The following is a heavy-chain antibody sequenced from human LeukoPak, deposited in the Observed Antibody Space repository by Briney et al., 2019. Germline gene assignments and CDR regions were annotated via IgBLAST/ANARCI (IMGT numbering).Heavy chain of an antibody. V-gene: IGHV4-38-2*02. Sequence: PSETPSLTCTVSGYSISSGYYWGWIRQPPGKGLEWIGSIYHSGSTYYNPSLKSRVTISVDTSKNQFSLKLSSVTAADTAVYYCAGERPNYYGSGSYHPNWGQGTLVTVSS. CDR1: GYSISSGYY. CDR3: AGERPNYYGSGSYHPN. J-gene: IGHJ4*02. D-gene: IGHD3-10*01. CDR2: IYHSGST.